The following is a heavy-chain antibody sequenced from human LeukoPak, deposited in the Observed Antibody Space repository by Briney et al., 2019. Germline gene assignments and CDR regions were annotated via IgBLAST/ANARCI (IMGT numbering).Heavy chain of an antibody. J-gene: IGHJ5*02. V-gene: IGHV3-23*01. D-gene: IGHD3-10*01. CDR1: GFAFSRYT. CDR3: ARVLRGDWFDP. CDR2: ITDIHDIT. Sequence: PGGSLRLTCAASGFAFSRYTISWVRQAPGKGLEWVSTITDIHDITYNADFVKGRFTISRDNSKNTLYLQMNSLRVEDTALYYCARVLRGDWFDPWGQGTLVTVSS.